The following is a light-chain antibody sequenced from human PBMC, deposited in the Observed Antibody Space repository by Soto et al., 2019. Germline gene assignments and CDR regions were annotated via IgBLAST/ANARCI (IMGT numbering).Light chain of an antibody. CDR2: EFT. Sequence: QSVLTQPPSASGSPGQSVTISCTGTSSDVGGYNYVAWFQQHPGKAPKLMIYEFTKRPPSVPHRFPSSKSGNTASLNVSGVQAEDAGDYYWSSYGGRRLYVFGHGSKVTVL. V-gene: IGLV2-8*01. J-gene: IGLJ1*01. CDR3: SSYGGRRLYV. CDR1: SSDVGGYNY.